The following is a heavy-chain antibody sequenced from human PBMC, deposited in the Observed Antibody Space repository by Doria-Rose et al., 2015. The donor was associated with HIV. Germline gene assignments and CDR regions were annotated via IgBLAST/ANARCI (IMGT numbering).Heavy chain of an antibody. J-gene: IGHJ5*02. D-gene: IGHD6-25*01. V-gene: IGHV4-39*01. CDR1: GGSVASGTPY. CDR2: IYYSGIT. Sequence: QVQLQESGPGLVKPSETLSLTCTVSGGSVASGTPYWDWIRQTPGKGLEWIGTIYYSGITYFKQSLRGRVTISLHTSKNQYSLKLISVTATDTGVYYCAKQAVNWFDPWGQGTLVTVSS. CDR3: AKQAVNWFDP.